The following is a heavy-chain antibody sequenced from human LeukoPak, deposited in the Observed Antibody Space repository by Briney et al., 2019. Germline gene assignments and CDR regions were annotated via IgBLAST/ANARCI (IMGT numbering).Heavy chain of an antibody. CDR2: ISGSGDGT. Sequence: GGSLRLSCAASGFTFSSYAMAWVRQTPGRGLEWVSGISGSGDGTYYADSVKGRFTISRDNSKNTLFLQMNSLRPEDTAVYYCAKDPHPSYCPRECYGGWGQGTLVTVSS. CDR3: AKDPHPSYCPRECYGG. CDR1: GFTFSSYA. D-gene: IGHD4/OR15-4a*01. J-gene: IGHJ4*02. V-gene: IGHV3-23*01.